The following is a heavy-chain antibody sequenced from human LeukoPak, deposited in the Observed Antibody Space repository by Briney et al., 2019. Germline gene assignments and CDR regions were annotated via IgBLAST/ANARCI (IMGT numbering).Heavy chain of an antibody. J-gene: IGHJ1*01. V-gene: IGHV3-21*01. CDR2: ISSSSYI. CDR3: AKEDQIRNRGNIAVAATGYFQH. CDR1: GFTFSSYS. D-gene: IGHD6-19*01. Sequence: GGSLRLSCAASGFTFSSYSMNWVRQAPGKGLEWVSSISSSSYIYYADSVKGRFTISRDNAKNSLYLQMNSLRAEDTAVYYCAKEDQIRNRGNIAVAATGYFQHWGQGTLVTVSS.